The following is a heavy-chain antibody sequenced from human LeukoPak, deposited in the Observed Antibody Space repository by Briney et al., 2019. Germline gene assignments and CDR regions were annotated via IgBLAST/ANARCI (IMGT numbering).Heavy chain of an antibody. D-gene: IGHD7-27*01. V-gene: IGHV3-48*02. CDR3: ARGLNWGLYYFDY. J-gene: IGHJ4*02. CDR1: GDTFSDYW. Sequence: GGSLRLSCEVSGDTFSDYWMHWVRQAPGKGLEWVSYISASSGTIYYADSVKGRFTISRDNVKNSLYLQMNSLRDEDTAVYYCARGLNWGLYYFDYWGQGTLVTVSS. CDR2: ISASSGTI.